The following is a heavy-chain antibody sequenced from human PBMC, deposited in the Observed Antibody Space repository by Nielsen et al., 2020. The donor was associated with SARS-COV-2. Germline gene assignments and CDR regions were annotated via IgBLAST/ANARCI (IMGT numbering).Heavy chain of an antibody. CDR3: VRDRGSGNNYFDY. CDR2: IYYSGST. D-gene: IGHD3-10*01. J-gene: IGHJ4*02. Sequence: SETLSLTCTVSGGSISSGGYYWSWIRQHPGKGLEWIGYIYYSGSTYYNPSLKSRVTISVDTSKNQFSLILSSVTAADTAVYYCVRDRGSGNNYFDYWGQGTLVTVSS. CDR1: GGSISSGGYY. V-gene: IGHV4-31*03.